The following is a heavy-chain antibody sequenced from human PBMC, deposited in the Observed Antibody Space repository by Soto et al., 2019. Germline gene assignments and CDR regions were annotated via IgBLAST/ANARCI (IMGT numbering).Heavy chain of an antibody. CDR1: GYTFTSYA. CDR3: ARGGSLYWYFDL. CDR2: INAGNGNT. D-gene: IGHD1-26*01. Sequence: QVQLVQSGAEVKKPGASVKVSCKVSGYTFTSYAMHWVRQAPGQRLEWMGWINAGNGNTKYSQKFQGRVTITRDTSASTAHMELSSLRSEDTAVYYCARGGSLYWYFDLWGRGTLVTVSS. V-gene: IGHV1-3*01. J-gene: IGHJ2*01.